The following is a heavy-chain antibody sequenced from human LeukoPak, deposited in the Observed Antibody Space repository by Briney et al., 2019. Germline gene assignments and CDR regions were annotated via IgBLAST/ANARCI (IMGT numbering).Heavy chain of an antibody. CDR1: GFTFSSYA. V-gene: IGHV3-21*04. CDR2: ISFSRSYI. CDR3: ARDGDRAEYCMDV. J-gene: IGHJ6*03. Sequence: PGGSLRLSCAASGFTFSSYAMSWVRQAPGKGLEWVSSISFSRSYIYYADSVGGRFTISRDNAENSLYLQMNSLRAEDTAVYYCARDGDRAEYCMDVWGKGTTVTVSS.